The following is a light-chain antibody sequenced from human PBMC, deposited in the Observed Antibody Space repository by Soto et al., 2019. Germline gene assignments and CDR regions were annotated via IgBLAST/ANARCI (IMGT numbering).Light chain of an antibody. CDR1: QSLDSY. CDR3: QQRSAWPIT. Sequence: PGERATLSCQASQSLDSYLAWYQQKPGQPPRLLIYDASSRATGIPARFSSSGSGTDFTLTISSLEPEDFAVYYCQQRSAWPITFGGGTKVEIK. V-gene: IGKV3-11*01. CDR2: DAS. J-gene: IGKJ4*02.